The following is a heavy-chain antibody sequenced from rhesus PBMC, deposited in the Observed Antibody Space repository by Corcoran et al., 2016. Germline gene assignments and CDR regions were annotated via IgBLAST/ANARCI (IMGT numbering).Heavy chain of an antibody. CDR3: AKDMRGGYFEF. CDR2: IYGGSGST. V-gene: IGHV4-147*01. Sequence: QVQLQESGPGVGKPSETLSLTCAVPGGSISSAWWGWICQRAGKGLEWFGHIYGGSGSTSYNPSLKSRVTISSDTSKNQFSLKLSSVTAADTAVYYCAKDMRGGYFEFWGQGALVTVSS. J-gene: IGHJ1*01. CDR1: GGSISSAW.